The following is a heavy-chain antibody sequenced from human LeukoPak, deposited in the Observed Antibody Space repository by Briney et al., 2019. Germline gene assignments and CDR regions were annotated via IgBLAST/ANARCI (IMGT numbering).Heavy chain of an antibody. CDR3: ARDLGPYDSSGYYCGY. D-gene: IGHD3-22*01. CDR2: ISAYNGNT. J-gene: IGHJ4*02. Sequence: GSSVKVSCKASGYTFTSYGISWVRQAPGQGLEWMGWISAYNGNTNYAQKLQGRVTMTTDTSTSTAYMELRSLRSDDTAVYYCARDLGPYDSSGYYCGYWGQGTLVTVSS. V-gene: IGHV1-18*01. CDR1: GYTFTSYG.